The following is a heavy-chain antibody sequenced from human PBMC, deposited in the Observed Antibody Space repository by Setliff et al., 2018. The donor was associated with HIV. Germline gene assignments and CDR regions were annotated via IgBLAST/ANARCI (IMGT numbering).Heavy chain of an antibody. Sequence: PSETLSLTCSVSGGSISSYYWSWIRQSPGKGLEWIGSINHSGSTNYNPSLKSRVTMSVDKSKNQFSLRLSSVTAADTAVYYCARARRAGSGPKYFQHWGQGTLVTVSS. CDR2: INHSGST. CDR3: ARARRAGSGPKYFQH. CDR1: GGSISSYY. V-gene: IGHV4-34*01. D-gene: IGHD2-15*01. J-gene: IGHJ1*01.